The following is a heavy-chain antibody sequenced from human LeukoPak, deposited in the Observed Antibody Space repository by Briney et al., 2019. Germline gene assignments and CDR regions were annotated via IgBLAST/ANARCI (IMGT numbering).Heavy chain of an antibody. CDR3: ARLEAAVFDY. V-gene: IGHV3-21*01. D-gene: IGHD6-13*01. J-gene: IGHJ4*02. CDR1: GFTFSSYN. CDR2: ISSSSAYI. Sequence: GGSLRLSCAASGFTFSSYNMNWVRQAPGKGLEWVSSISSSSAYIYYADSVKGRFTISRDNAKNSLYLQMNSLRAEDTAVYYCARLEAAVFDYWGQGTLVTVS.